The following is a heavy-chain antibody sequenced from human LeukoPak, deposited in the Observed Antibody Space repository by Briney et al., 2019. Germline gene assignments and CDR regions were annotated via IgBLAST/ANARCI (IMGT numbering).Heavy chain of an antibody. CDR1: GFTFSSYA. CDR3: ARPFKRWNFFDY. D-gene: IGHD5-24*01. V-gene: IGHV3-30-3*01. CDR2: ISFDGSNK. J-gene: IGHJ4*01. Sequence: GGSLRLSCAASGFTFSSYAMSWVRQAPGKGLEWVAVISFDGSNKYYADSVKGRFTIFRDNSENMLYLQMNSLRAEDTAIYYCARPFKRWNFFDYWGHGTLVTVSS.